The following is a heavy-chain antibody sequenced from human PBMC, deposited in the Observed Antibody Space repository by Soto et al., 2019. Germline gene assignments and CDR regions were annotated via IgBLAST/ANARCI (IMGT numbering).Heavy chain of an antibody. CDR3: ARGAGRIAARVDY. CDR2: IYYSGST. J-gene: IGHJ4*02. V-gene: IGHV4-30-4*01. CDR1: GGSISSGDYY. Sequence: QVQLQESGPGLVKPSQTLSLTCTVSGGSISSGDYYWSWIRQPPGKGLEWIGYIYYSGSTYYNPSLKSRVXXSXDXXKNQFSLKLSSVTAADTAVYYCARGAGRIAARVDYWGQGTLVTVSS. D-gene: IGHD6-6*01.